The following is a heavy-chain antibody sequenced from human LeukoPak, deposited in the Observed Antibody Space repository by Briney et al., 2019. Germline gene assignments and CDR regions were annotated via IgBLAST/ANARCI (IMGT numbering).Heavy chain of an antibody. CDR2: IPPSGNT. D-gene: IGHD2-15*01. Sequence: SETLSLTCSVSGGSISSGDYYWSWIRQHPGKGLEWIGSIPPSGNTYYNPSLKSRVTISVDTSNNQFSVKLSSVTAADTAVYYCARDSSGHCSGGSCYAFDYWGQGILVTVSS. CDR3: ARDSSGHCSGGSCYAFDY. CDR1: GGSISSGDYY. J-gene: IGHJ4*02. V-gene: IGHV4-31*03.